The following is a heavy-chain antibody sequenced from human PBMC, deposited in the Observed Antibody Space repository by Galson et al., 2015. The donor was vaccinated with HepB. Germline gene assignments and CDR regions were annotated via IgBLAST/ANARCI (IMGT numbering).Heavy chain of an antibody. D-gene: IGHD6-19*01. CDR3: AKNVRAAADRIRFEQWPPLWVDY. Sequence: SLRLSCAASGFTFSSYGMHWVRQAPGKGLEWVAFIRYDGSNKYYADSVKGRLTISRDNSKNTLYLQMNSLRAEDTAVYYCAKNVRAAADRIRFEQWPPLWVDYWGQGTLVTVSS. CDR2: IRYDGSNK. V-gene: IGHV3-30*02. J-gene: IGHJ4*02. CDR1: GFTFSSYG.